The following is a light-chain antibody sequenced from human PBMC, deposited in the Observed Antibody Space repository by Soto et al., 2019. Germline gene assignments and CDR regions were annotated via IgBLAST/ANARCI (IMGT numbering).Light chain of an antibody. J-gene: IGKJ2*01. CDR2: GIS. CDR3: QQYATSPYS. CDR1: QRVNSVY. Sequence: EIVLTQSPGTLSLSPGERATLSCRASQRVNSVYLAWYQQKPGQAPRLLIQGISTRATGIPDRFSGSGSGTDFTLAISRLEPEDFAVYYCQQYATSPYSFGPGTKVEIK. V-gene: IGKV3-20*01.